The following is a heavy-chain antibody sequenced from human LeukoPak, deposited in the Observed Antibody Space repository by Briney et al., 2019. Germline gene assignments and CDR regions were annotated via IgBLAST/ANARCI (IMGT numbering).Heavy chain of an antibody. CDR3: ASSSTRGHYYYYYYMDV. CDR1: GYTFTGYY. CDR2: INPNSGGT. Sequence: ASVKVSCRASGYTFTGYYMHWVRQAPGQGLEWMGWINPNSGGTNYAQKFQGRVTMTRDTSISTAYMELSRLRSDDTAVYYCASSSTRGHYYYYYYMDVWGKGTTVTVSS. J-gene: IGHJ6*03. V-gene: IGHV1-2*02. D-gene: IGHD2-2*01.